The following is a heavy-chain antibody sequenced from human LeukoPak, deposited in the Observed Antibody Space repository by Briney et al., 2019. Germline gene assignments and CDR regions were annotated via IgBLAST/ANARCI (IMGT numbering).Heavy chain of an antibody. J-gene: IGHJ4*02. Sequence: SVKVSCKASGYTFTSYGISWVRQAPGQGLEWMGWISAYNGNTNYAQKLQGRVTMTTDTSTSTAYMELRSLRSDDTAVYYCARDITMVRGVIISADYWGQGTLVTVSS. CDR1: GYTFTSYG. V-gene: IGHV1-18*01. D-gene: IGHD3-10*01. CDR3: ARDITMVRGVIISADY. CDR2: ISAYNGNT.